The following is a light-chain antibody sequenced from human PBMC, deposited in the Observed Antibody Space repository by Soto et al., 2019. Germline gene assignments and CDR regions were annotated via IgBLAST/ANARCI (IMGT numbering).Light chain of an antibody. CDR1: QSISTW. V-gene: IGKV1-5*03. CDR2: KAS. Sequence: DIPMTQSPSTLSASVGDGVTITCRASQSISTWLAWYQQKPGKAPKLLIYKASRLEGGVPSRFSGSGSGTDFNITISSLQPDDFATYYCQQYNSYPLTFVGGTTVEIK. CDR3: QQYNSYPLT. J-gene: IGKJ4*01.